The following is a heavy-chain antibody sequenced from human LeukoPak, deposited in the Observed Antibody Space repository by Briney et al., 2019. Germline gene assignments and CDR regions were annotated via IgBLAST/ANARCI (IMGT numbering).Heavy chain of an antibody. Sequence: SETLSLTCIVSGGSITNYYWSWIRQPPGKGLEWIGSIYYSGSTYYNPSLKSRVTISVDTSKNQFSLKLSSVTAADTAVYYCARTNGSWGQGTLVTVSS. V-gene: IGHV4-39*01. J-gene: IGHJ4*02. CDR1: GGSITNYY. CDR2: IYYSGST. D-gene: IGHD1-26*01. CDR3: ARTNGS.